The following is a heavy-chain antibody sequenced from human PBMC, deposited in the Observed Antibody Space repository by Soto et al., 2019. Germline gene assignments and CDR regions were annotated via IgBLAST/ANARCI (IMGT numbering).Heavy chain of an antibody. CDR3: ARVNGYSYGIYGMDV. CDR2: INPNSGGT. CDR1: GYTFTGYY. Sequence: ASVKVSCKASGYTFTGYYMHWVRQAPGQGLEWMGWINPNSGGTNYAQKFQGWVTMTRDTSISTAYMELSRLRSDDTAVYYCARVNGYSYGIYGMDVWGQGTMVTVSS. D-gene: IGHD5-18*01. J-gene: IGHJ6*02. V-gene: IGHV1-2*04.